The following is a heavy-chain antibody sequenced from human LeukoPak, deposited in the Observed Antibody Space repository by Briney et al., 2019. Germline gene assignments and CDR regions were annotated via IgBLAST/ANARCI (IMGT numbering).Heavy chain of an antibody. Sequence: GGSLRLSCAASGFTFSSYAMSWVRLAPGKGLEWVSAVSGSGGSTYYADSVKGRFTISRDNSKNTLYLQMNGLRAEDTAVYYCAKDRRGVAGLWGFDYWGQGTLVTVSS. D-gene: IGHD6-19*01. CDR2: VSGSGGST. J-gene: IGHJ4*02. CDR1: GFTFSSYA. CDR3: AKDRRGVAGLWGFDY. V-gene: IGHV3-23*01.